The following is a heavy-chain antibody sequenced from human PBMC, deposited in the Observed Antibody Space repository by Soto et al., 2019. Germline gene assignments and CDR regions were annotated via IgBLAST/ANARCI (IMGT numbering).Heavy chain of an antibody. V-gene: IGHV4-34*01. CDR3: AIESGSGSYPTD. D-gene: IGHD3-10*01. CDR2: INHSGST. Sequence: SETLSLTCAVYGGSFSGYYWSWIRQPPGKGLEWIGEINHSGSTNYNPSLKSRVTISVDTSKNQFSLKLSSVTAADTAVYYCAIESGSGSYPTDWGQGTLVTVSS. J-gene: IGHJ4*02. CDR1: GGSFSGYY.